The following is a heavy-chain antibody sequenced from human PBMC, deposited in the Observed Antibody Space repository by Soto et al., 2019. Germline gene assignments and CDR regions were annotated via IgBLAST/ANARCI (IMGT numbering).Heavy chain of an antibody. CDR3: ARDQLYYNDISGRPLNVLVV. CDR2: IGIGSSTT. J-gene: IGHJ3*01. V-gene: IGHV3-48*01. CDR1: GFTFSNYG. D-gene: IGHD3-22*01. Sequence: PGGSLILSCAASGFTFSNYGMNWVRKAPGKGLEWVSYIGIGSSTTYYADSVKGRFTISRDNAKNSLYLQMKSLRAEDTAVYYCARDQLYYNDISGRPLNVLVVWGQGKMATAS.